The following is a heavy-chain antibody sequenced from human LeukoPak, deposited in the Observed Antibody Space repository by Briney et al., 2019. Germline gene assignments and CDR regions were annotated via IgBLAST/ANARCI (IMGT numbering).Heavy chain of an antibody. CDR1: GFTFSGSA. CDR3: TRDRGTYNWFDP. V-gene: IGHV3-73*01. CDR2: IDKKDNLYAT. Sequence: PGGSLRLSCAASGFTFSGSAVRWVRQSSGKGLEWVGHIDKKDNLYATAYAESVKGSFTISRDDSKDTAFLHMDSLKTEDTALYYCTRDRGTYNWFDPWGQGTLVTVSS. J-gene: IGHJ5*02. D-gene: IGHD2-15*01.